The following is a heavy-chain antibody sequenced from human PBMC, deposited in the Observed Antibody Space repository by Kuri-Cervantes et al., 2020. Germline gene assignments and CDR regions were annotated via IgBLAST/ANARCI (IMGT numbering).Heavy chain of an antibody. Sequence: GGSLRLSCAASGFTFSTSWMPWVRQAPGEGLEWVTNINPYGSEINYVDSVRGRFTISRDNAKISLYLQMNNLRAEDTAVYYCARDRGYSTFDYWGQGILVTVSS. CDR1: GFTFSTSW. V-gene: IGHV3-7*01. D-gene: IGHD5-18*01. J-gene: IGHJ4*02. CDR2: INPYGSEI. CDR3: ARDRGYSTFDY.